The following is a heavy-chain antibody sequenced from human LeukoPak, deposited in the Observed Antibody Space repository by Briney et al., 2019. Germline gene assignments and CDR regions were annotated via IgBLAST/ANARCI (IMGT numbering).Heavy chain of an antibody. CDR3: ARHVPMGWFDP. CDR1: GGSISSGGYS. Sequence: SETLSLTCAVAGGSISSGGYSWSWIRQPPGKGLEWIGYIYYSGSTNYNPSLKSRVTISVDTSKNQFSLKLSSVTAADTAVYYCARHVPMGWFDPWGQGTLVTVSS. V-gene: IGHV4-61*08. J-gene: IGHJ5*02. CDR2: IYYSGST. D-gene: IGHD3-10*02.